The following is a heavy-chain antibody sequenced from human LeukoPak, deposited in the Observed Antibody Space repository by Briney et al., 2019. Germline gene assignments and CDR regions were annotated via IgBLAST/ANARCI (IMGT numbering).Heavy chain of an antibody. V-gene: IGHV3-7*01. Sequence: GGSLRLSCAASGFTFSSYWMSWVRQAPGKGPEWVASIKEDGSEKYYVDSVKGRFTISRDNAKNSVYLQMNSLRAEDTAVYYCARDWSDGFDYWGQGTLVTVSS. CDR1: GFTFSSYW. D-gene: IGHD3-3*01. J-gene: IGHJ4*02. CDR3: ARDWSDGFDY. CDR2: IKEDGSEK.